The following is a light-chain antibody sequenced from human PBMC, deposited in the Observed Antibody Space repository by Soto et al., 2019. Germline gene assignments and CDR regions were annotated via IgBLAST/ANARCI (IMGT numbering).Light chain of an antibody. V-gene: IGLV2-23*02. J-gene: IGLJ2*01. CDR1: SSDVGSYNL. CDR3: CSYAGSSILV. Sequence: QSVLTQPASVSGSPGQSITISCTGTSSDVGSYNLVSWYQQHPGKAPKLMIYEVSKRPSGVSNRFSGSKSGYTASLTISGLQAEDEADYYCCSYAGSSILVFGGGTKLTVL. CDR2: EVS.